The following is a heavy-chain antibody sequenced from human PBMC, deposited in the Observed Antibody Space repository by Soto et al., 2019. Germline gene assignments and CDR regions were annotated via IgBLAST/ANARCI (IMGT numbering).Heavy chain of an antibody. J-gene: IGHJ4*02. CDR3: AKARAQYYDFWSGYPVDY. CDR2: ISGSGGST. V-gene: IGHV3-23*01. D-gene: IGHD3-3*01. CDR1: AFSFSSYG. Sequence: GGSLRLSGSASAFSFSSYGMSWVRQAPGQGLEWVSAISGSGGSTYDADSVKGRFTIARDNSKNTLSLQMTSLRAEDTAVYYCAKARAQYYDFWSGYPVDYWGQGTLVTVSS.